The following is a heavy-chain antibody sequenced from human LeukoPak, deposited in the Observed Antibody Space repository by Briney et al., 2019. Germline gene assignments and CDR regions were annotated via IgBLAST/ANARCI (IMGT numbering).Heavy chain of an antibody. V-gene: IGHV3-21*04. CDR2: ISSSSSYI. CDR3: AKDGRAGWTHPYYFDY. J-gene: IGHJ4*02. D-gene: IGHD6-19*01. CDR1: GFTFSSYS. Sequence: PWGSLRLSCAASGFTFSSYSMNWVRQAPGKGLEWVSSISSSSSYIYYADSVKGRFTISRDNAKNSLYLQMNSLRAEDTAVYYCAKDGRAGWTHPYYFDYWGQGTLVTVSS.